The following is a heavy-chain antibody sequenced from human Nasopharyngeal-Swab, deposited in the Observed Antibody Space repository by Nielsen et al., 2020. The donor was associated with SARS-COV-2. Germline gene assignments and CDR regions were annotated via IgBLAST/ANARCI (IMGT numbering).Heavy chain of an antibody. V-gene: IGHV3-23*01. CDR2: ISGSGGST. CDR1: GFTFSSYA. CDR3: AKQLLWFGELLDMFDY. J-gene: IGHJ4*02. Sequence: EGSLRLSCAASGFTFSSYAMSWVRQAPGKGLEWVSAISGSGGSTYYADSVKGRFTISRDNSKNTLYLQMNSLRAEDTAVYYCAKQLLWFGELLDMFDYWGQGTLVTVSS. D-gene: IGHD3-10*01.